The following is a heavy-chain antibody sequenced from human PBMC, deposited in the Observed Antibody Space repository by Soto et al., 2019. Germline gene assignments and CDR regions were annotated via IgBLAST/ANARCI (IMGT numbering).Heavy chain of an antibody. J-gene: IGHJ6*04. CDR1: GFTFSNHA. V-gene: IGHV3-33*01. Sequence: QVQLVEAGGGVVQPGRSLRLSCAASGFTFSNHAIHWVRQAPGKGLEWVAVTWYDGSQQYYADSVKGRFTISRDNSRSTVELQMTSLRGDGTAFDYCARHRSDADRYRGWYYSYGMDVWGKGTTVTVP. D-gene: IGHD2-21*01. CDR3: ARHRSDADRYRGWYYSYGMDV. CDR2: TWYDGSQQ.